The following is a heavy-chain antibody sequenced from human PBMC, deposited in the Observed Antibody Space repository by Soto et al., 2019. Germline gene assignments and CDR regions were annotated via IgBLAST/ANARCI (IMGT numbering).Heavy chain of an antibody. V-gene: IGHV4-39*07. CDR1: GGSISDDTYY. Sequence: PSETLSLTCTVSGGSISDDTYYWGWIRQPPGKGLEWIGSIYYSGSSSYNPSLKSRVTISVDTSKNQLSLRLSSVTAADTAVYYCARGSGSRKEYYFYNRGQGTLVTVSS. J-gene: IGHJ4*02. D-gene: IGHD3-22*01. CDR2: IYYSGSS. CDR3: ARGSGSRKEYYFYN.